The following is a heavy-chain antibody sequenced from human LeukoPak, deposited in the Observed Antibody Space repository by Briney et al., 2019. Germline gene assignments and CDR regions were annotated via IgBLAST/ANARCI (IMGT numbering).Heavy chain of an antibody. D-gene: IGHD3-16*01. V-gene: IGHV3-23*01. CDR3: AKGYYDYVWGSYYFDY. Sequence: GGSLRLSCAASGFTFSSYAMSWVRQAPGKGLEWVSAISGSGGSTYYADSVTGRFTIPRDNSRDTLYLQMNSLRAEDTAVYYCAKGYYDYVWGSYYFDYWGQGTLVTVSS. CDR2: ISGSGGST. CDR1: GFTFSSYA. J-gene: IGHJ4*02.